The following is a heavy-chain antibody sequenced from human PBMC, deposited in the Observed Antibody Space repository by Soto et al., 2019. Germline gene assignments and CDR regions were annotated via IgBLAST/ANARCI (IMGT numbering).Heavy chain of an antibody. CDR2: IRSKAYGGTT. CDR1: GFTFGDYA. CDR3: TRDTMTTVVRAPDY. Sequence: PGGSLRLSCTASGFTFGDYAMSWFRQAPGKGLEWVGFIRSKAYGGTTEYAASVKGRFTISRDDSKSIAYLQMNSLKTEDTAVYYCTRDTMTTVVRAPDYWGQGTLVTVSS. D-gene: IGHD4-17*01. V-gene: IGHV3-49*03. J-gene: IGHJ4*02.